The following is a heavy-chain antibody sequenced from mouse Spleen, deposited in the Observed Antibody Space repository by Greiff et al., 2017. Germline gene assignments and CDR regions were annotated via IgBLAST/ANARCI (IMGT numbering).Heavy chain of an antibody. Sequence: VQLQQPGAELVKPGASVKLSCKASGYTFTSYWMHWVKQRPGRGLEWIGRIDPNSGGTKYNEKFKGKATLTADKSSSTAYMQFSSLTSEDSAIYYCARGATVEGYFDVWGAGTTVTVSS. CDR3: ARGATVEGYFDV. J-gene: IGHJ1*01. CDR1: GYTFTSYW. CDR2: IDPNSGGT. D-gene: IGHD1-1*01. V-gene: IGHV1-62-3*01.